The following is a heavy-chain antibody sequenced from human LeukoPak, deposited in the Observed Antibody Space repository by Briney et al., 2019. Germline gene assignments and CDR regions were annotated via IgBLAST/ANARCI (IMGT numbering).Heavy chain of an antibody. J-gene: IGHJ4*02. CDR2: ISSSSSYI. D-gene: IGHD3-22*01. CDR1: GFTFSTYS. CDR3: ARDEDYYDSSGYYTDY. V-gene: IGHV3-21*01. Sequence: GGSLRLSCAASGFTFSTYSMNWVRQAPGKGLEWVSSISSSSSYIYYADSVKGRFTISRDNAKNSLSLQMNSLRAEDTAVYYCARDEDYYDSSGYYTDYWGQGTLVTVSS.